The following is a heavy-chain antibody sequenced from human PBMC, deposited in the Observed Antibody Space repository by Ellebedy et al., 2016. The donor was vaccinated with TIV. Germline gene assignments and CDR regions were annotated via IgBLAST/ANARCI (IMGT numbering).Heavy chain of an antibody. J-gene: IGHJ4*02. D-gene: IGHD5-18*01. CDR1: GFTFSGYG. V-gene: IGHV3-33*01. CDR2: IWYDGSNK. Sequence: GGSLRLSXAASGFTFSGYGKHWVRQAPGKGLEWVAVIWYDGSNKYYADSVKGRFTISRDNSKNTLYLQMNSLRAEDTAVYYCAREPQGYSYASYYFDYWGQGTLVTVSS. CDR3: AREPQGYSYASYYFDY.